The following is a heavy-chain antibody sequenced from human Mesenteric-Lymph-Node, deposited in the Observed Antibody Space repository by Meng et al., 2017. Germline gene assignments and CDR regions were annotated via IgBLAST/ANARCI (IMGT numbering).Heavy chain of an antibody. CDR1: GGSFSGYY. D-gene: IGHD2-15*01. CDR3: ASLYCSGGSCLGDY. CDR2: IDHSGST. J-gene: IGHJ4*02. V-gene: IGHV4-34*01. Sequence: SETLSLTCAVYGGSFSGYYWSWIRQPPGKGLEWIGEIDHSGSTNYNPSLKSRVTISVDTSKNQFSLKLSSVTAADTAVYYCASLYCSGGSCLGDYWGRGTLVTVSS.